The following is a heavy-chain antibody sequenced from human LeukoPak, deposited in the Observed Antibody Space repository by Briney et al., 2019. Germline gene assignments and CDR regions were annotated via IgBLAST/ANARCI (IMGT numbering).Heavy chain of an antibody. V-gene: IGHV3-21*01. D-gene: IGHD1-1*01. Sequence: PGGSLRLSCAASGFTFSDFAMNWVRQAPGKGLEWVSAITRVSTYIYYAESVQGRFTISRNNHKDLLYLQLNSLRGDDTVIYYCTKYRNDDGDPDAFDIWGQGTVVTVSS. CDR2: ITRVSTYI. CDR1: GFTFSDFA. CDR3: TKYRNDDGDPDAFDI. J-gene: IGHJ3*02.